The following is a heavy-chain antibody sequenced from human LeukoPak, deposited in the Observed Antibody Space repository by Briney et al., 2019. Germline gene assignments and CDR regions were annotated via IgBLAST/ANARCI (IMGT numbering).Heavy chain of an antibody. D-gene: IGHD3-22*01. J-gene: IGHJ4*02. Sequence: SETLSLTCAVYGGSFSGYYWSWIRQPPGKGLEWIEEINHSGSTNYNPSLKSRVTISVDTSKNQFSLKLSSVTAADTAVYYCARIVRYYYDRSDYWGQGTLVTVSS. CDR2: INHSGST. V-gene: IGHV4-34*01. CDR3: ARIVRYYYDRSDY. CDR1: GGSFSGYY.